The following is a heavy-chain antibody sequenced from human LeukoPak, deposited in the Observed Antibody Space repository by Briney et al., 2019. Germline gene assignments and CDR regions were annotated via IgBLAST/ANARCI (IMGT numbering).Heavy chain of an antibody. D-gene: IGHD3-3*01. V-gene: IGHV3-30*02. Sequence: SGGSLRLSCAASGFTFSSYGMHWVRQAPGKGLEWVAFIRYDGSDKYYADSVKGRFTISRDNSKNTLYLQMNSLRAEDTAVYYGANMDFPHYWGQGTLVTVSS. J-gene: IGHJ4*02. CDR2: IRYDGSDK. CDR1: GFTFSSYG. CDR3: ANMDFPHY.